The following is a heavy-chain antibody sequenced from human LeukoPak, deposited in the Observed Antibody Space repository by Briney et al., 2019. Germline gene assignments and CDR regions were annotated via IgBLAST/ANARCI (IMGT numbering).Heavy chain of an antibody. CDR1: GFTFNVYW. D-gene: IGHD5-18*01. V-gene: IGHV3-7*03. CDR3: VRDRSYGAFDY. Sequence: GSLRLSCAASGFTFNVYWMSWVRQAPGKGLEWVANIKQDGSEKYYVDSVKGRFTISRDNAKNSLYLQMNSLRAEDTAFYHCVRDRSYGAFDYWGQGTLVTVSS. J-gene: IGHJ4*02. CDR2: IKQDGSEK.